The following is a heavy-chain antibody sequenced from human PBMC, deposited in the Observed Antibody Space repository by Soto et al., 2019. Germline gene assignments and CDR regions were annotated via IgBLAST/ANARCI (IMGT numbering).Heavy chain of an antibody. D-gene: IGHD4-17*01. CDR2: ISYSGTT. J-gene: IGHJ4*02. Sequence: QVQLQESGPGLVKPSQTLSLTCTVSGGSISSGNYYWSWIRQPPGKGLEWIGFISYSGTTHYSASLRSRVSISVDTSKNQFSLDLSSVTAADTAVYYCATMGTPVTGLYYFDYWGQVTLVTVSS. CDR1: GGSISSGNYY. CDR3: ATMGTPVTGLYYFDY. V-gene: IGHV4-30-4*01.